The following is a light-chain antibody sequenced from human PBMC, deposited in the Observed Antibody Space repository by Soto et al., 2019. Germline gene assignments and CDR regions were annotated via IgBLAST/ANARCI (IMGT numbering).Light chain of an antibody. CDR3: QKYDSVPFT. V-gene: IGKV3-20*01. J-gene: IGKJ3*01. CDR1: QNFRNNY. CDR2: GAS. Sequence: EIVLTQSPGTLSLSPGERATLSCRASQNFRNNYLAWYHQKPGPAAGFLIYGASTRAPGIPVRFSGSGSGTDFTLTISSLQPEDVATYYCQKYDSVPFTFGPGTKVDI.